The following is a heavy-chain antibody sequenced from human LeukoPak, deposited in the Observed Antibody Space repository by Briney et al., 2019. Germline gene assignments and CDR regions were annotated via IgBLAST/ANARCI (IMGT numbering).Heavy chain of an antibody. CDR1: GGSIRRSSYY. Sequence: SETLSLTCTVSGGSIRRSSYYWTWIRQPAGKGLEWIGRISPSGSTNYNPSLTSRVTISVDTSKNQFSLKLSFVTAADTAVYYCARVSYQEGVDYWGQGTLVTVSS. V-gene: IGHV4-61*02. J-gene: IGHJ4*02. CDR3: ARVSYQEGVDY. CDR2: ISPSGST. D-gene: IGHD2-2*01.